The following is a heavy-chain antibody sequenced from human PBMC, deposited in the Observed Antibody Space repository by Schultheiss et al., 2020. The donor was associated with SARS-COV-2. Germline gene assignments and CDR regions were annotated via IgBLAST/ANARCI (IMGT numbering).Heavy chain of an antibody. CDR3: ATGPDGHIVAHPMMDFPPDV. Sequence: SQTLSLTCTVSGGSISSSSYYWGWIRQPPGKGLEWIGSIYYSGSTYYNPSLKSRVTISVDTSKNQFSLKLSSVTAADTAVYYCATGPDGHIVAHPMMDFPPDVWGQGTTVTVSS. J-gene: IGHJ6*02. D-gene: IGHD2-21*01. CDR2: IYYSGST. V-gene: IGHV4-39*07. CDR1: GGSISSSSYY.